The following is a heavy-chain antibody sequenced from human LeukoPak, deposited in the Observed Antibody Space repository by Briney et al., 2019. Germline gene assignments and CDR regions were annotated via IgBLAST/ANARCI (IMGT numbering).Heavy chain of an antibody. CDR3: ARAYSGSHFAFDY. D-gene: IGHD1-26*01. J-gene: IGHJ4*02. Sequence: GEALEISCQGFGYIFTNYWMGWVRQVPGKGLEWMGIIYPDDSSTRYSPSFQGQVTISADNSISTAYLQWSSLKASDTAMYYCARAYSGSHFAFDYWGQGTLVTVSS. CDR2: IYPDDSST. CDR1: GYIFTNYW. V-gene: IGHV5-51*01.